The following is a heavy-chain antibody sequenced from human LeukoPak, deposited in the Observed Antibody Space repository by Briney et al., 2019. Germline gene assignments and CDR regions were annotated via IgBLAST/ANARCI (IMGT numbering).Heavy chain of an antibody. D-gene: IGHD2-2*01. J-gene: IGHJ6*04. CDR2: IRNDGSNK. CDR1: GFTFSSYG. Sequence: GGSLRLSCAASGFTFSSYGIHWVRQAPGKGLEWVAFIRNDGSNKYYADSVKGRFTISRDNPKNTLYLQMNSLRAEDTAVYYCARASKYCSSTSCLNMDVWGKGTTVTISS. CDR3: ARASKYCSSTSCLNMDV. V-gene: IGHV3-30*02.